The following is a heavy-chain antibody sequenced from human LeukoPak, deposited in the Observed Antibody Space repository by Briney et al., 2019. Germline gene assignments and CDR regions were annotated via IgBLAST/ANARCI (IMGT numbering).Heavy chain of an antibody. CDR1: RYTFTSYG. J-gene: IGHJ6*03. CDR3: ARVVRDYYYYYMDV. V-gene: IGHV1-18*01. CDR2: ISAYNGYT. D-gene: IGHD2-21*01. Sequence: VASVKVSCKASRYTFTSYGISWVRQAPGQGLEWMGWISAYNGYTNCTQKLQGRVTMTTDTSTSTAYMELRSLKSDDTAVYYCARVVRDYYYYYMDVWDKGTTVTVSS.